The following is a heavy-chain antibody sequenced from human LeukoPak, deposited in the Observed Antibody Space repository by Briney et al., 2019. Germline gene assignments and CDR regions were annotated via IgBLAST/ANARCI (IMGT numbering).Heavy chain of an antibody. Sequence: SVKVSCRASGGTFSSYTISWVRQAPGQGLEWMGGIIPIFGTANYAQKFQGRVTITADESTSTAYMELSSLRSEDTAVYYCARPLDYDILTGYCPFGYWGQGTLVTVSS. CDR1: GGTFSSYT. V-gene: IGHV1-69*13. J-gene: IGHJ4*02. CDR3: ARPLDYDILTGYCPFGY. D-gene: IGHD3-9*01. CDR2: IIPIFGTA.